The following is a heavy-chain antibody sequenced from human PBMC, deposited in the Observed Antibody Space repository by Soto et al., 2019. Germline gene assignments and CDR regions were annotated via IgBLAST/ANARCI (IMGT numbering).Heavy chain of an antibody. D-gene: IGHD3-3*01. Sequence: SETLSLTCAFYGLSFSGYYWSWIRQPPGKGLEWIGEINHSGSTNYNPSLKSRVTISVDTSKNQFSLKLSSVTAADTAVYYCARGNWGYYDFWSAPYYYYYMDVWGKGTTVTVSS. CDR3: ARGNWGYYDFWSAPYYYYYMDV. CDR1: GLSFSGYY. CDR2: INHSGST. V-gene: IGHV4-34*01. J-gene: IGHJ6*03.